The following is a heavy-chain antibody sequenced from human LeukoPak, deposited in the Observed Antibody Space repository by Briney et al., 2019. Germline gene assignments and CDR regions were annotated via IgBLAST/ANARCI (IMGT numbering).Heavy chain of an antibody. J-gene: IGHJ5*02. CDR1: GGSISSGSYY. CDR2: IYTSGST. CDR3: ARGGAVAGKELWFDP. V-gene: IGHV4-61*02. Sequence: SETLSLTCTVSGGSISSGSYYWSWIRQPAGKGLEWIGRIYTSGSTNYNPSLKSRVTISVDTSKNQFSLKLSSVTAADTAVYYCARGGAVAGKELWFDPWGQGTLVTVSS. D-gene: IGHD6-19*01.